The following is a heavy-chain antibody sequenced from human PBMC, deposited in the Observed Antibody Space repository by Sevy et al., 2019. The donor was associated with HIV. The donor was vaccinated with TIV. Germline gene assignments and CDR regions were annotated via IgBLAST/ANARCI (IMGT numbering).Heavy chain of an antibody. CDR2: IYYSGST. CDR1: GGSISSGDYY. Sequence: SETLSLTCTVSGGSISSGDYYWSWIRQPPGKGLEWIGYIYYSGSTYYNPSLKSRVTISVDTSKNQFSLKLSSVTAADTAVYYCARADYYDSSGYLTPFDYRGQGTLVTVSS. CDR3: ARADYYDSSGYLTPFDY. J-gene: IGHJ4*02. V-gene: IGHV4-30-4*01. D-gene: IGHD3-22*01.